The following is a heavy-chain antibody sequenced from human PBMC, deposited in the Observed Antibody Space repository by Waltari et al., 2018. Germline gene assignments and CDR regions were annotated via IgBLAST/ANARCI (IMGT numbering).Heavy chain of an antibody. Sequence: QVQLVESGGGLVKPGGSLRLSCAASGFTFSDYYMRWIRQAPGKGLEWVSYISSSSSYTNYADSVKGRFTISRDNAKNSLYLQMNSLRAEDTAVYYCARDFDCSGGSCLGHFDYWGQGTLVTVSS. D-gene: IGHD2-15*01. CDR1: GFTFSDYY. CDR2: ISSSSSYT. CDR3: ARDFDCSGGSCLGHFDY. V-gene: IGHV3-11*06. J-gene: IGHJ4*02.